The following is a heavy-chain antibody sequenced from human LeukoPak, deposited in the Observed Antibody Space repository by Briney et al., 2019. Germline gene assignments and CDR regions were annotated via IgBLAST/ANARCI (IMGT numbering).Heavy chain of an antibody. D-gene: IGHD2-15*01. CDR2: IKQDGSEK. J-gene: IGHJ4*02. CDR3: ARDRIGWFDY. CDR1: GGSFSGYY. Sequence: PSETLSLTCAVYGGSFSGYYWSWIRQPPGKGLEWVADIKQDGSEKYYVDSVKGRFTISRDNAKNSLNLQMNSLRVEDTAVYYCARDRIGWFDYWGQGTLVTVFS. V-gene: IGHV3-7*01.